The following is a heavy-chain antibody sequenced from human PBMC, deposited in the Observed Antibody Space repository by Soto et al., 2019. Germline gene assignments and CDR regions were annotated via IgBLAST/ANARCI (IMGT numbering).Heavy chain of an antibody. D-gene: IGHD7-27*01. V-gene: IGHV4-39*01. CDR1: GGSISSSSYY. Sequence: QLQLQESGPGLVKPSETLSLTCTVSGGSISSSSYYWGWIRQPPGKGLEWVGTISYSGSTYYTPSLKSRVTMSVDTSKSQFSLKLSSVTAADTAIYYCARHPQAWGNWYFDRWGRGTLVTVSS. CDR3: ARHPQAWGNWYFDR. J-gene: IGHJ2*01. CDR2: ISYSGST.